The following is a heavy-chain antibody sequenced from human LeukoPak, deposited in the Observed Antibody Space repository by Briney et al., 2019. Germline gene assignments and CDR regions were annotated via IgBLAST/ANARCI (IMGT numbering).Heavy chain of an antibody. CDR2: TYYRSKWYN. D-gene: IGHD5-24*01. V-gene: IGHV6-1*01. CDR1: GDSVSSNSAA. Sequence: SQTLSLTCAISGDSVSSNSAAWNWIRQSPSRGLEWLGRTYYRSKWYNDYAVSVKSRITINPDTSKNQFSLQLNSVSPEDTAVYYCARNRRDGYNGELYYYYYYMDVWGKGTTVTVSS. CDR3: ARNRRDGYNGELYYYYYYMDV. J-gene: IGHJ6*03.